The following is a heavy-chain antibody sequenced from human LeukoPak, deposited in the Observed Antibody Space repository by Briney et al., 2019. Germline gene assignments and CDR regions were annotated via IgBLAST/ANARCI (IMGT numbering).Heavy chain of an antibody. D-gene: IGHD3-22*01. CDR3: ARPNSSGYYDY. CDR1: GASISSGDYY. V-gene: IGHV4-30-2*01. Sequence: SQTLSLTCTVSGASISSGDYYWSWFRQPPGKGLEWIGYIYHSGSTYYNPSLKSRVTISVDRSKNQFSLKLSSVTAADTAVYYCARPNSSGYYDYWGQGTLVTVSS. CDR2: IYHSGST. J-gene: IGHJ4*02.